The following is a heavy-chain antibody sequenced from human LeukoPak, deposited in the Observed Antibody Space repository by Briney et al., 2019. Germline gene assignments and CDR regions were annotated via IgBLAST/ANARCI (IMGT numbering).Heavy chain of an antibody. CDR3: ARVDKRMATLDY. V-gene: IGHV4-59*12. CDR1: GGSISSYY. D-gene: IGHD5-24*01. J-gene: IGHJ4*02. Sequence: SETLSLTCTVSGGSISSYYWSWIRQPPGKGLEWIGYIYYSGSTNYNPSLKSRVTISVDTSKNQFSLKLSSVTAADTAVYYCARVDKRMATLDYWGQGTLVTVSS. CDR2: IYYSGST.